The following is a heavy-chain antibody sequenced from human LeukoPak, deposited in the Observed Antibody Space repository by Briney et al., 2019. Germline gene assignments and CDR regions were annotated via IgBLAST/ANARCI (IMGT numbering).Heavy chain of an antibody. Sequence: GGSLRLSCAASGFTFSSYSMNWVRQAPGKGLELVSSISSSSSYIYYADSVKGRFTISRDNAKNSLYLQMNSLRAEDTAVYYCARYSSSWYVGDWGQGTLVTVSS. CDR1: GFTFSSYS. CDR3: ARYSSSWYVGD. J-gene: IGHJ4*02. D-gene: IGHD6-13*01. CDR2: ISSSSSYI. V-gene: IGHV3-21*01.